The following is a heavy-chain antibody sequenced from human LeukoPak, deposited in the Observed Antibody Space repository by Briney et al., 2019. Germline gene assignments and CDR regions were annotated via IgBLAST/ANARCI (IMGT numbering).Heavy chain of an antibody. V-gene: IGHV4-59*01. CDR2: IYYSGST. Sequence: SETLSLTCTVSGGSISSYYWSWIRQPPGKGLEWIGYIYYSGSTNYNPSLKSRVTISVDTSKNQFSQKLSSVTAADTAVYYCARSQSSGWYWNFDYWGQGTLVTVSS. J-gene: IGHJ4*02. CDR3: ARSQSSGWYWNFDY. CDR1: GGSISSYY. D-gene: IGHD6-19*01.